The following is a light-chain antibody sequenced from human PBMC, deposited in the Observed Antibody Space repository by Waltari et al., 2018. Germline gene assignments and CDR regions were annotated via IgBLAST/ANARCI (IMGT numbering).Light chain of an antibody. Sequence: QSAPIQPPSLSGSPGQSLTLPCPGTSRDLGSYYLVAWYQQHPGKAPKLMIYEGSKRPSGVSNRFSGSKSGNTASLTISGLQAEDEADYYCCSYTAGSTWVFGGGTKLTVL. CDR1: SRDLGSYYL. J-gene: IGLJ3*02. V-gene: IGLV2-23*01. CDR3: CSYTAGSTWV. CDR2: EGS.